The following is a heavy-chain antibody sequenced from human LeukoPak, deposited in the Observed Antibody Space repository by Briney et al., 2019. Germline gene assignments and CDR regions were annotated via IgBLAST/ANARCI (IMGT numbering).Heavy chain of an antibody. Sequence: GASVKVSCKASGYTFTGYYMHWVRQAPGQGLEWMGWINPNRGGTNYAQKFQGRVTMTRDTSISTAYMELSRLRSDDTAVYYCARGVRLVRLYGMDVWGQGTTVTVSS. CDR3: ARGVRLVRLYGMDV. V-gene: IGHV1-2*02. CDR1: GYTFTGYY. J-gene: IGHJ6*02. D-gene: IGHD6-19*01. CDR2: INPNRGGT.